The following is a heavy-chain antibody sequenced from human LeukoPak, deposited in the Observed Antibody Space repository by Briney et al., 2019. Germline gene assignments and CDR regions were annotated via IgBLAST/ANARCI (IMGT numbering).Heavy chain of an antibody. J-gene: IGHJ4*02. Sequence: GGSLRLSCAASGFIFSKCWMSWVRQAPGKGLEWVANIKEDGSEKYHVDSVKGRFIISRDNGENSLYLQMSSLRAEDTAVYYCARDLKGGGDYFDYWGQGTLVTVSP. CDR3: ARDLKGGGDYFDY. D-gene: IGHD2-21*01. CDR2: IKEDGSEK. CDR1: GFIFSKCW. V-gene: IGHV3-7*03.